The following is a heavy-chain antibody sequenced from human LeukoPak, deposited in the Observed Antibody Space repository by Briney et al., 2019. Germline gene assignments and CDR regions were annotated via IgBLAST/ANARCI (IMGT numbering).Heavy chain of an antibody. CDR3: ARDYCGGGCFPDY. Sequence: ASVKVSCEASGYTFTGYYVHWVRQAPGQGLEWMGRINPNSGDTNYAQKFQGRVTMTRDTSISTAYMELSRLRSDDTAVYYCARDYCGGGCFPDYWGQGTLVTISS. V-gene: IGHV1-2*06. CDR2: INPNSGDT. CDR1: GYTFTGYY. J-gene: IGHJ4*02. D-gene: IGHD2-21*02.